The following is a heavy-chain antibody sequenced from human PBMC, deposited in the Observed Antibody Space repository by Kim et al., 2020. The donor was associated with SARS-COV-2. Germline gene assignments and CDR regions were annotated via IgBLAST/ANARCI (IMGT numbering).Heavy chain of an antibody. CDR3: ARGNYYGSGSYFWFDP. J-gene: IGHJ5*02. CDR1: GYTFTSYY. Sequence: ASVTVSCKASGYTFTSYYMHWVRQAPGQGLEWMGIINPSGGSTSYAQKFQGRVTMTRDTSTSTVYMELSSLRSEDTAVYYCARGNYYGSGSYFWFDPWGQGTLVTVSS. CDR2: INPSGGST. V-gene: IGHV1-46*01. D-gene: IGHD3-10*01.